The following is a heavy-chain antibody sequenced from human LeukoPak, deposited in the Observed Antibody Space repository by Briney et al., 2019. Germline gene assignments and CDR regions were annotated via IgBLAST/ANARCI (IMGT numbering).Heavy chain of an antibody. D-gene: IGHD3-10*01. V-gene: IGHV4-39*07. Sequence: SETLSLTCTVSGGSISNSRYYWGWIRQPPGKGLEWTGSLYYGGSTHYNLSLKSRVTISVDTSKNQFSLRLSSVTAADTAVYYCGRALGYYVSGNYSYYFDYWGQGTLVTVSS. J-gene: IGHJ4*02. CDR3: GRALGYYVSGNYSYYFDY. CDR1: GGSISNSRYY. CDR2: LYYGGST.